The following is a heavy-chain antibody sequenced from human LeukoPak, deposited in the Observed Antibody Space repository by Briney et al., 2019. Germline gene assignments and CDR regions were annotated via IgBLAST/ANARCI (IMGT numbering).Heavy chain of an antibody. D-gene: IGHD5-24*01. Sequence: GGSLRLSCAASGFTFSSYSMNWVRQAPGKGLEWVSSISSSSSYVYYADSVKGRFTISRDNAKNSLHLQMSSLRAEDTAVYYCATQRDGYNSPFDYWGQGTLVTVSS. V-gene: IGHV3-21*01. CDR3: ATQRDGYNSPFDY. CDR2: ISSSSSYV. J-gene: IGHJ4*02. CDR1: GFTFSSYS.